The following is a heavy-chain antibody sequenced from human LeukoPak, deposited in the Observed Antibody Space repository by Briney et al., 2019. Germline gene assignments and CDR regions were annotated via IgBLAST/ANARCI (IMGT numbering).Heavy chain of an antibody. J-gene: IGHJ3*02. Sequence: PSETLSLTCTVSGGSISSYYWSWIRQPPGKGLEWIGYIYYSGSTNYNPSLKSRVTISVDTSKNQFSLKLSSVTAADTAVYYCARSFRGYYPLSALGYAFDIWGQGTMVTVSS. CDR1: GGSISSYY. CDR2: IYYSGST. V-gene: IGHV4-59*01. D-gene: IGHD3-22*01. CDR3: ARSFRGYYPLSALGYAFDI.